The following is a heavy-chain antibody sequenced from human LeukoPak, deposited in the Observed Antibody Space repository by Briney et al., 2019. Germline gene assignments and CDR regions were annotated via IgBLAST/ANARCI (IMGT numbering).Heavy chain of an antibody. Sequence: SVKVSCRASGGTFSSYAISWVRQAPGQGLEWMGGIIPIFGTANYAQKFQGRVTITTDESTSTAYMELSSLRSEDTAVYYCARRQGHDYGGNSFRGIHYDAFDIWGQGTVVTVSS. CDR3: ARRQGHDYGGNSFRGIHYDAFDI. J-gene: IGHJ3*02. D-gene: IGHD4-23*01. CDR2: IIPIFGTA. V-gene: IGHV1-69*05. CDR1: GGTFSSYA.